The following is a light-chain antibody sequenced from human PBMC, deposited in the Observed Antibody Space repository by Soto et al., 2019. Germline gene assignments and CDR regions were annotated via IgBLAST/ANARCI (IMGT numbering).Light chain of an antibody. CDR1: SSDVGGYNY. V-gene: IGLV2-8*01. CDR3: SSYAGSNNSL. CDR2: EVS. J-gene: IGLJ1*01. Sequence: QSALTQPPFASGSPGQSVTISCTGTSSDVGGYNYVSWYQQHPGKAPKLMIYEVSKRPSGVPDRFSGSKSGNTASLTVSGLQAEDEADYYCSSYAGSNNSLFGTGTKLTVL.